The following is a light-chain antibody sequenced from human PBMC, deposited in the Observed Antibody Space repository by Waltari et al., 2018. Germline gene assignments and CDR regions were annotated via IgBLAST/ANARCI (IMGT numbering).Light chain of an antibody. V-gene: IGLV1-40*01. CDR1: TSNVGATYG. CDR2: EDS. J-gene: IGLJ3*02. CDR3: QSYDGSLTGWV. Sequence: QSVLTQPPSVSGAPGQRVTISCTGSTSNVGATYGVYWYQQLPGEAPKRLIQEDSSRPSGGPDRFSGSKSGTAAYLAITGLQAEDEADYYCQSYDGSLTGWVFGGGTNLAVL.